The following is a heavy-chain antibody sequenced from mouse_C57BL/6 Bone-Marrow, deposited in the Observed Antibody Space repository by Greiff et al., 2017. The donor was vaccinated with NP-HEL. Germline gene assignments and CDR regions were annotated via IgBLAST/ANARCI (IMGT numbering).Heavy chain of an antibody. D-gene: IGHD1-1*01. J-gene: IGHJ3*01. Sequence: VKLQQSGPELVKPGASVKISCKASGYAFSSSWMNWVKQRPGKGLEWIGRIYPGDGDTNYNGKFKGKATLTADKSSSTAYMQLSSLTSEDSAVYFCASAYYCGSSLAWFAYWGQGTLVTVSA. CDR3: ASAYYCGSSLAWFAY. V-gene: IGHV1-82*01. CDR2: IYPGDGDT. CDR1: GYAFSSSW.